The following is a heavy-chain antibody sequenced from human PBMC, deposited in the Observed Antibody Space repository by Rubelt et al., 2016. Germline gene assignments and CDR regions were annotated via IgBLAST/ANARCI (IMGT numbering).Heavy chain of an antibody. CDR3: ARTTYYDILTGPSAGMDV. Sequence: SSYAMHWVRQAPGKGLEWVAVISYDGSNKYYADSVKGRFTISRDNSKNTLYLQMNSLRAEDTAVYYCARTTYYDILTGPSAGMDVWGQGTTVTVSS. V-gene: IGHV3-30*04. J-gene: IGHJ6*02. D-gene: IGHD3-9*01. CDR2: ISYDGSNK. CDR1: SSYA.